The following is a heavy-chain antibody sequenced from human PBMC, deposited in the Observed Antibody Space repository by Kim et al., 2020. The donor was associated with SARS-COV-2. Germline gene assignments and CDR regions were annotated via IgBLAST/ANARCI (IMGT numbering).Heavy chain of an antibody. J-gene: IGHJ4*03. V-gene: IGHV4-39*07. CDR3: ARVRGITMIVVVIEGY. CDR1: GGSISSSSYY. Sequence: SETLSLTCTVSGGSISSSSYYWGWIRQPPGKGLEWIGSIYYSGSTYYNPSLKSRVTISVDTSKNQFSLKLSSVTAADTAVYYCARVRGITMIVVVIEGY. D-gene: IGHD3-22*01. CDR2: IYYSGST.